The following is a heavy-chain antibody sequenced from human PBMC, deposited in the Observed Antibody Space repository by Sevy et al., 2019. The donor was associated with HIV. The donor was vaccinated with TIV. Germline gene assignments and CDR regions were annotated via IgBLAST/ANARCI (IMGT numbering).Heavy chain of an antibody. CDR1: GYSFTNYW. CDR3: ARACSGDSCTPGEVFHMPRARFDV. V-gene: IGHV5-51*01. CDR2: IYPGDSDT. D-gene: IGHD2-21*01. Sequence: GESLKISCKSSGYSFTNYWIAWVRQVPGKGLEWMGIIYPGDSDTRDSPSFQGQVTISADKSSTTVYLQWSSLKASDNAIYFCARACSGDSCTPGEVFHMPRARFDVWGQGTMVTVSS. J-gene: IGHJ3*01.